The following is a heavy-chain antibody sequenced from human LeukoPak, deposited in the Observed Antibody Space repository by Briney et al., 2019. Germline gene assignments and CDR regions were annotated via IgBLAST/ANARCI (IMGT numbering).Heavy chain of an antibody. Sequence: PSETLSLTCTVSGGSIRSSSYYWGWIRQPPGKGLEWIGSIYYSGSTYYNPSLKSRVTISVDTSKNQFSLKLSSVTAADTAVYYCARGRITMVRGAKIGYYFDYWGQGTLVTVSS. CDR2: IYYSGST. J-gene: IGHJ4*02. CDR3: ARGRITMVRGAKIGYYFDY. D-gene: IGHD3-10*01. CDR1: GGSIRSSSYY. V-gene: IGHV4-39*07.